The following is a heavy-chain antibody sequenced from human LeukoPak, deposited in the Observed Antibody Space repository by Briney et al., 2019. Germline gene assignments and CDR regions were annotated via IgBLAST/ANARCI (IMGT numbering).Heavy chain of an antibody. D-gene: IGHD4-17*01. CDR3: ASLYGDYVSSDY. Sequence: ASVKVSCKASGYTFTDYYMHWVRQAPGQGVEWMGWINPNGGGTNYAQKFQGRVTMTRDTSISTACMELSRLRSDDTAVYYCASLYGDYVSSDYWGQGTLVSVSS. CDR1: GYTFTDYY. V-gene: IGHV1-2*02. J-gene: IGHJ4*02. CDR2: INPNGGGT.